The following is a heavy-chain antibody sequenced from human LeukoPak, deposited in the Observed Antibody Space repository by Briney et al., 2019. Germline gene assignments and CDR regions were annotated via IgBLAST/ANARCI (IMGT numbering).Heavy chain of an antibody. D-gene: IGHD6-19*01. Sequence: GGSLRLSCAASGFTFSGYVMTWVRQPPGRGREGVSSITFSSSHIYYADSVKGRFTISRDNTKDSLYLQMNNLRVEDTAVYYCVRDAVADRFSAFDIWGQGTMVTVSS. CDR1: GFTFSGYV. CDR2: ITFSSSHI. CDR3: VRDAVADRFSAFDI. J-gene: IGHJ3*02. V-gene: IGHV3-21*01.